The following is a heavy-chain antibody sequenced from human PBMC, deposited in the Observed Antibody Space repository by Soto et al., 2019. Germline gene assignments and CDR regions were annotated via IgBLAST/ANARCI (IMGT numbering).Heavy chain of an antibody. J-gene: IGHJ6*02. V-gene: IGHV5-10-1*01. Sequence: PGESLKISCKGSGYSFTSYWISGVRQMPGKGLEWMGRIDPSDSYTNYSPSFQGHVTISADKSISTAYLQWSSLKASDTAMYYCAASIAARPGYYYYGMDVWGQGTTVTVSS. CDR3: AASIAARPGYYYYGMDV. CDR2: IDPSDSYT. D-gene: IGHD6-6*01. CDR1: GYSFTSYW.